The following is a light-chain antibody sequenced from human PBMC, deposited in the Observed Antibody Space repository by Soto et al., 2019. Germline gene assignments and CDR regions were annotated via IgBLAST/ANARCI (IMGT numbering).Light chain of an antibody. CDR2: DAS. Sequence: DIQMTQSPSTLSASVGDRVTITCRASQSISAWLAWYQQKPGRAPTVLIYDASSLRSGVPSRFSGSGSGTEFALTISSLQPDDLATYYCQQYNRYSRTFGQGTKVESK. CDR3: QQYNRYSRT. CDR1: QSISAW. J-gene: IGKJ1*01. V-gene: IGKV1-5*01.